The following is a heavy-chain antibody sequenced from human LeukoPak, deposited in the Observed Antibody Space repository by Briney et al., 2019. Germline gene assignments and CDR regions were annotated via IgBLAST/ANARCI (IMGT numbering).Heavy chain of an antibody. CDR3: ARASVVPAAAWYYYGMDV. Sequence: SETLSLTCTVSGGSISSYYWSWIRQPAGKGLEWIGRIYTSGSTNYNPSLKSRVTMSVDTSKNQFSLKLSSVTAADTAVYYCARASVVPAAAWYYYGMDVWGQGTAVTVPS. J-gene: IGHJ6*02. D-gene: IGHD2-2*01. V-gene: IGHV4-4*07. CDR2: IYTSGST. CDR1: GGSISSYY.